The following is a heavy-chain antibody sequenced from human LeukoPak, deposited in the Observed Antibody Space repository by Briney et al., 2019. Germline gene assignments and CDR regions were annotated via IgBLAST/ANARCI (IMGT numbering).Heavy chain of an antibody. CDR3: ARRNVVSFYYGMDV. CDR2: ISTYNGNT. D-gene: IGHD2/OR15-2a*01. Sequence: GASVKVSCKASGYTFTSYGISWVRQAPGQGLEWMGWISTYNGNTDYAQKLQGRVTMTTDTSTSTAYMELRSLRSDDTAVYYCARRNVVSFYYGMDVWGKGTTVAVSS. V-gene: IGHV1-18*04. CDR1: GYTFTSYG. J-gene: IGHJ6*04.